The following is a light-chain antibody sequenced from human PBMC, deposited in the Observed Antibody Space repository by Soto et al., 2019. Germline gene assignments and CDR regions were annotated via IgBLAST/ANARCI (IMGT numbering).Light chain of an antibody. CDR2: GNS. V-gene: IGLV1-40*01. Sequence: QSVLTQPPSVSGAPGQRVTISCTGSSSNIGAGYDVHWYQQLPGTAPKLIIYGNSNRPSGVPDRFSGSKSGTSASLAITGLQAEDEADYYCQSYDSSLSGPVFGGGTKVTVL. CDR1: SSNIGAGYD. CDR3: QSYDSSLSGPV. J-gene: IGLJ2*01.